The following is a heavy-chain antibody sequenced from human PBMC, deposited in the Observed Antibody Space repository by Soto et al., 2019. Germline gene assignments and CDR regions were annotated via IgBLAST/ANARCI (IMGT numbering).Heavy chain of an antibody. CDR2: ISAYNGNT. CDR3: ARDRGVAPPVAGNTHYYYYMDV. D-gene: IGHD6-19*01. Sequence: QDQLVQSGVEVKKPGASVKVSCKASGYSFTNYGITWVRQAPGQGFEWMGWISAYNGNTNYAQKFQGRVTMTTDASTRTAYVELRSLRSADTAVYYCARDRGVAPPVAGNTHYYYYMDVWGKGTTVTVSS. V-gene: IGHV1-18*01. CDR1: GYSFTNYG. J-gene: IGHJ6*03.